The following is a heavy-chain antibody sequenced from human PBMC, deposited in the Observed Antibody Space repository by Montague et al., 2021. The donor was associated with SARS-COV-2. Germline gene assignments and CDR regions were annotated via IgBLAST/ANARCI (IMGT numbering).Heavy chain of an antibody. J-gene: IGHJ4*02. D-gene: IGHD3-9*01. CDR2: ISDSGGST. CDR1: GFTFSVYG. Sequence: SLRLSCAASGFTFSVYGMSWVRQAPGKGQEWAPSISDSGGSTYYADSVKGRFTISRDNSKNTLYLQMNSLRAEDTAVYYCANRGVRYQRGVRYYFDYWGQGTLVTVSS. CDR3: ANRGVRYQRGVRYYFDY. V-gene: IGHV3-23*01.